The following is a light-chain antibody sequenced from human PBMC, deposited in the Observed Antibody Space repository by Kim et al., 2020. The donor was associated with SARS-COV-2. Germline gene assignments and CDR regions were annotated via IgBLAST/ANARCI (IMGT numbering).Light chain of an antibody. CDR2: TKN. J-gene: IGLJ3*02. CDR3: ASWDDSLNGWV. CDR1: SSNIGRNM. Sequence: GQRVNISCSASSSNIGRNMVNWYRHLPGTAPKILIYTKNQRPSGVPDRFSASKSGTSASLAISGHQSEDEADYYSASWDDSLNGWVFGGGTKVTVL. V-gene: IGLV1-44*01.